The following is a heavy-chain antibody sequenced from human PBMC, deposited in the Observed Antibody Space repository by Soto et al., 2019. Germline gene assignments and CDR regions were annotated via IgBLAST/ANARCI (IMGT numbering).Heavy chain of an antibody. Sequence: QVQLVQSGAEVKKPGSSVKVSCKASGGTFSSYAISWVRQAPGQGLEWMGGIIPIFGTANYAQKFQGRVTITADESTSTAYMELSSLRSEDTVVYYCARLADCSGGSCYYYYGTDVWGQGTTVTVSS. V-gene: IGHV1-69*01. CDR3: ARLADCSGGSCYYYYGTDV. J-gene: IGHJ6*02. D-gene: IGHD2-15*01. CDR1: GGTFSSYA. CDR2: IIPIFGTA.